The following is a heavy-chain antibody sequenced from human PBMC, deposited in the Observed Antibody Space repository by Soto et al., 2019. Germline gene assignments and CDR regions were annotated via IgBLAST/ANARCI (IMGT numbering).Heavy chain of an antibody. CDR1: GFIFSTYS. CDR2: ISVGSTTM. V-gene: IGHV3-48*02. CDR3: ARDWGHHCDKFDL. D-gene: IGHD3-22*01. Sequence: PGGSLRLSCAGSGFIFSTYSMDWVRQTPGKGLEWLAYISVGSTTMYYADSVKGRFTISRDDVNNSLYLQMNSLRDEDTAVYYCARDWGHHCDKFDLWGQGALVTVSS. J-gene: IGHJ5*02.